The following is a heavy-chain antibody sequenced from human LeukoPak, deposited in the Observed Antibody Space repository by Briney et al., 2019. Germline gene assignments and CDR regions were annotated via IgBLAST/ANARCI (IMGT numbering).Heavy chain of an antibody. Sequence: ASVKVSCKASGYTFTSYYMHWVRQAPGQGLEWMGIINPSGGSTTYAQKLQGRVTMTRDTSTSTVYMELSSLRSEDTAVYYCARGAQSPRGRFDPWGQGTLVTVSS. CDR2: INPSGGST. CDR3: ARGAQSPRGRFDP. V-gene: IGHV1-46*01. J-gene: IGHJ5*02. D-gene: IGHD3-16*01. CDR1: GYTFTSYY.